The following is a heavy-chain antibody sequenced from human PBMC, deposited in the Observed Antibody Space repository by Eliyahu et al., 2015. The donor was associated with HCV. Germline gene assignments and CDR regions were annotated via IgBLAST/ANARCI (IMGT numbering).Heavy chain of an antibody. Sequence: QVQLVQSGGGVVHPGRSLRLSCAASEFTFRSYGMHWVRQAPGKGLEWXAFIWYDGTNKFYADSVKGRFTISRDNSKNTLYLQMNSLRVEDTAVYYCARYRRDDYDNTGYSDYWGQGTLV. D-gene: IGHD3-22*01. J-gene: IGHJ4*02. V-gene: IGHV3-33*01. CDR1: EFTFRSYG. CDR2: IWYDGTNK. CDR3: ARYRRDDYDNTGYSDY.